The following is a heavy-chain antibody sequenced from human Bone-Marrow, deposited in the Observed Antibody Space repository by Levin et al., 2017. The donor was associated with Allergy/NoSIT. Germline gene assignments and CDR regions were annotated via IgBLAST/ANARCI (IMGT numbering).Heavy chain of an antibody. CDR3: AKDKELRYFDWLLFDAFDS. V-gene: IGHV3-9*01. J-gene: IGHJ3*02. CDR1: GFTFDDYA. CDR2: ISWNSGSI. D-gene: IGHD3-9*01. Sequence: PGGSLRLSCAASGFTFDDYAMHWVRQAPGKGLEWVSGISWNSGSIGYADSVKGRFTISRDNAKNSLYLQMNSLRAEDTALYYCAKDKELRYFDWLLFDAFDSWGQGTMVTVSS.